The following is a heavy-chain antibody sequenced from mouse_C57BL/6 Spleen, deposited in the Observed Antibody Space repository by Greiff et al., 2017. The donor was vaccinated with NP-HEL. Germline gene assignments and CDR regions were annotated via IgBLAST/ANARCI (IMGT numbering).Heavy chain of an antibody. Sequence: EVQLQESGPGMVKPSQSLSLTCTVTGYSITSGYDWHWIRHFPGNKLEWMGYISYSGSTNYNPSLKSRISITHDTSKNHFFLKLNSVTTEDTATYYCASERSNYWYFDVWGTGTTVTVSS. D-gene: IGHD2-5*01. J-gene: IGHJ1*03. CDR3: ASERSNYWYFDV. V-gene: IGHV3-1*01. CDR2: ISYSGST. CDR1: GYSITSGYD.